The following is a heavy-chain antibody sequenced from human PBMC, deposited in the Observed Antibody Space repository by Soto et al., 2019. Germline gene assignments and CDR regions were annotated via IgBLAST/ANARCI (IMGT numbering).Heavy chain of an antibody. Sequence: QVQLQESGPGLVNPSQTLSLTCTVSGGSISSGGYYWSWIRQHPGKGLEWIGYIYYSGSTYYKPSLKSRVTISVDTSKDQFSVKLSSVTAADTAVYYCARWPQLEPRFDYWGQGTLVTVSS. V-gene: IGHV4-31*03. CDR1: GGSISSGGYY. D-gene: IGHD1-1*01. J-gene: IGHJ4*02. CDR2: IYYSGST. CDR3: ARWPQLEPRFDY.